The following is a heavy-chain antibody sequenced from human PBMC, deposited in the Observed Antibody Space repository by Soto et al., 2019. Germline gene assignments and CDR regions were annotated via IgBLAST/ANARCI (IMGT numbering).Heavy chain of an antibody. J-gene: IGHJ6*02. CDR2: ITTAGDT. V-gene: IGHV3-13*01. CDR1: GFTCIDYD. CDR3: ARELHGGSYGMDV. Sequence: GGPLRLSCAAAGFTCIDYDMHWVRQDTGKGLEWVSGITTAGDTYYPGSVKGRFTISREKAKNSLYLQMNSLSAGDTAVYYCARELHGGSYGMDVWGQGPTVTVSS.